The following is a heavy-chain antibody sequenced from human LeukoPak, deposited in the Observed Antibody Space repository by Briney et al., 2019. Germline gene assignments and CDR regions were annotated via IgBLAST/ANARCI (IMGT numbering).Heavy chain of an antibody. D-gene: IGHD5/OR15-5a*01. Sequence: PGGSLRLSCAASGFTFSSYSMNWVRQAPGKGLEWVSSLSSSSSYIYYADSVKGRFTISRDNAKNSLYLQMNSLRAEDTAVYYCARNNIYEGGEDYWGQGTLVTVSS. CDR3: ARNNIYEGGEDY. CDR2: LSSSSSYI. V-gene: IGHV3-21*01. J-gene: IGHJ4*02. CDR1: GFTFSSYS.